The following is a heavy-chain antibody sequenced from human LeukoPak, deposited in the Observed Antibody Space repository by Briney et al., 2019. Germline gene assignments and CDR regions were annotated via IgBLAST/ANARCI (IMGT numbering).Heavy chain of an antibody. V-gene: IGHV1-2*02. D-gene: IGHD5-24*01. CDR2: INPNSGGT. J-gene: IGHJ2*01. Sequence: GASMKVSCKTSGYTFTNYGINWVRQAPGQGLEWMGWINPNSGGTNYAQKFQGRVTMTRDTSISTAYMELSRLRSDDTAVYYCARAYNSESLADLLYFDLWGRGTLVTVSS. CDR1: GYTFTNYG. CDR3: ARAYNSESLADLLYFDL.